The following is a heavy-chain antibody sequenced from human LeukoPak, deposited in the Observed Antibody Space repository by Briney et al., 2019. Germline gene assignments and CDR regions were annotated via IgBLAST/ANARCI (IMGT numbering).Heavy chain of an antibody. D-gene: IGHD2-2*02. CDR3: ARETYCTSTSCYNEIDY. Sequence: GASVKVSCKASGYTVTGYYMHWVRQAPGQGLEWMGWINPNSGGTNYAQKFQGRVTMTRDTSISTAYMELSRLRSDDTAVYYCARETYCTSTSCYNEIDYWGQGTLVTVSS. CDR2: INPNSGGT. V-gene: IGHV1-2*02. CDR1: GYTVTGYY. J-gene: IGHJ4*02.